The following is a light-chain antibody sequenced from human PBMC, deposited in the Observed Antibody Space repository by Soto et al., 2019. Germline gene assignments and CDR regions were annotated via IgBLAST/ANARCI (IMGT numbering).Light chain of an antibody. J-gene: IGKJ2*01. V-gene: IGKV3-15*01. CDR2: GAS. Sequence: EIVMPQSPATLSVSPGERATLSCRASQSISRKLAWYQQKPGQAPRLLIYGASTRATGIPAMFSGSGSGTRFTLTISRLQSEAFAVYYCQQYHDWPPYTFGQGTKLEI. CDR1: QSISRK. CDR3: QQYHDWPPYT.